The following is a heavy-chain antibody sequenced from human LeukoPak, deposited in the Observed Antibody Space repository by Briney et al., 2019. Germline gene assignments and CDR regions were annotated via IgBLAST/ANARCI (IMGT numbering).Heavy chain of an antibody. Sequence: GGSLRLSCAASGFDFSTYGMHWVRQAPGKGLEWVALMWYDGSNEYYGDSVKGRFIISRDNSRNTLYLQMSSLRVEDTAVYYCVRDLDQNDFWSGYWPDAADSWGQGTMVLVSS. V-gene: IGHV3-33*01. J-gene: IGHJ3*02. D-gene: IGHD3-3*01. CDR2: MWYDGSNE. CDR1: GFDFSTYG. CDR3: VRDLDQNDFWSGYWPDAADS.